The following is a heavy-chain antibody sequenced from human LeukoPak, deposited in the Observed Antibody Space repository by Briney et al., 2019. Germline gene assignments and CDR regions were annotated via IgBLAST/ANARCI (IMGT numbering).Heavy chain of an antibody. Sequence: GGSLRLSCAASGFTFNNYGMHWVRQAPGKGLEWVAGIWYDGSNKYYADSVKGRFTISRDNSKNTLYLQMNSLRAEDTAVYYCAREPVPDSGIYTVPFDYWGQGTLVTVSS. CDR1: GFTFNNYG. CDR2: IWYDGSNK. V-gene: IGHV3-33*08. D-gene: IGHD3-10*01. CDR3: AREPVPDSGIYTVPFDY. J-gene: IGHJ4*02.